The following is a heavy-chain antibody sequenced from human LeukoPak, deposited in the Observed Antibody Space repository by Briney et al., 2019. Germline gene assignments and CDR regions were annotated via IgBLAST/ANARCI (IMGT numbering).Heavy chain of an antibody. CDR2: ISYDESNK. CDR3: AKGVVAATNAAYYGMDV. CDR1: GFTFSNYG. D-gene: IGHD2-15*01. Sequence: QPGRSLRLSCAASGFTFSNYGMHWVRQAPGKGLEWVAVISYDESNKYYADSVKGRFTISGDNSKNTLYLQMNSLRPEDTAVYYCAKGVVAATNAAYYGMDVWGQGTTVTVSS. V-gene: IGHV3-30*18. J-gene: IGHJ6*02.